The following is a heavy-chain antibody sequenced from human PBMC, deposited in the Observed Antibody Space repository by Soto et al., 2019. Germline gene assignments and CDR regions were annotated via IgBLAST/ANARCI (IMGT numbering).Heavy chain of an antibody. V-gene: IGHV1-18*01. CDR3: ASGSAAVWFYP. D-gene: IGHD6-13*01. J-gene: IGHJ5*02. CDR2: ISGYTGNR. Sequence: QVQLVQSGAEVKKPGASVKVSCKASGYAFSSYGISWVRQAPGQGLEWMGWISGYTGNRNYAQKFQDRVSMTTDTPTSTAYMEQRSLRADDPAVYFCASGSAAVWFYPWGQGTLVTVSS. CDR1: GYAFSSYG.